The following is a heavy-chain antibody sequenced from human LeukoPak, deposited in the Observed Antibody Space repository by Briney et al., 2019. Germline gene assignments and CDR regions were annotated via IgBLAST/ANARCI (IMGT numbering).Heavy chain of an antibody. J-gene: IGHJ5*02. V-gene: IGHV3-48*02. CDR2: IESASKI. Sequence: GGSLRLSCAASGFAFSTYTMNWVRQAPGKGLEWLSKIESASKIYYADSVKGRFTISRDNAENSLYLQMNSLRDEDTAVYYCASEYCSGGSCYPFGFDPWGQGTLVTVSS. CDR1: GFAFSTYT. D-gene: IGHD2-15*01. CDR3: ASEYCSGGSCYPFGFDP.